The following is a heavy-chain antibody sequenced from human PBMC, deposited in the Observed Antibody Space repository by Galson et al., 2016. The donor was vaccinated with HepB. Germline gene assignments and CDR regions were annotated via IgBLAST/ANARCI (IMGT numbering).Heavy chain of an antibody. CDR1: GGSVSRGGYH. CDR2: ISYSGT. CDR3: ARGNKSYDTNGYYAYPKLRVWSFDS. Sequence: TLSLTCSVSGGSVSRGGYHWTWVRQHPGKGLEWIGYISYSGTYYNPSLQSRLTISLDTSRNQVSLRLSSVTAADTAIYYCARGNKSYDTNGYYAYPKLRVWSFDSWGQGTLVTVSS. J-gene: IGHJ4*02. D-gene: IGHD3-22*01. V-gene: IGHV4-31*03.